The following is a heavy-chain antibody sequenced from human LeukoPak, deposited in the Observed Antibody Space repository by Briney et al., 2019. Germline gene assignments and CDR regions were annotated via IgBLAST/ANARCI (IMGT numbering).Heavy chain of an antibody. CDR1: GGSISSYY. V-gene: IGHV4-4*07. CDR2: IYTSGST. Sequence: SETLSLTCTVSGGSISSYYWSWIRQPAGKGLEWIGRIYTSGSTNYNPSLKSRVTMSVDTSKNQFSLKLSSVTAADTAVYYCARSFEVATIVAEIFDYWGQGTLVTVSS. J-gene: IGHJ4*02. D-gene: IGHD5-24*01. CDR3: ARSFEVATIVAEIFDY.